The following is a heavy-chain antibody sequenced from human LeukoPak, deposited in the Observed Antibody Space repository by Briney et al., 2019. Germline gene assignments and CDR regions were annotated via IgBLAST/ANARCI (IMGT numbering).Heavy chain of an antibody. J-gene: IGHJ4*02. V-gene: IGHV1-46*03. Sequence: GASVKVSCKASGYTFTSYYMHWVRQAPGQGLEWMGIINPSGGSTSYAQKFQGRVTVTRDTSTSTAYMELSSLRSEDTAVYYCAREAVDTAMVTGFFDYWGQGTLVTVSS. CDR1: GYTFTSYY. CDR3: AREAVDTAMVTGFFDY. D-gene: IGHD5-18*01. CDR2: INPSGGST.